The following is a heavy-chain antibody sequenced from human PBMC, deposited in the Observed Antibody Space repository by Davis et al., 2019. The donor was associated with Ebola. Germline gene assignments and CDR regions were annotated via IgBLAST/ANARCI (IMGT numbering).Heavy chain of an antibody. D-gene: IGHD6-13*01. Sequence: ASVKVSCKASGYTFTSYDINWVRQATGQGLEWMGWINPNSGGTNYAQKFQGRVTMTRDTSISTAYMELSRLRSDDTAVYYCASWGYSSSWVSFDYWGQGTLVTVSS. CDR2: INPNSGGT. CDR1: GYTFTSYD. J-gene: IGHJ4*02. V-gene: IGHV1-2*02. CDR3: ASWGYSSSWVSFDY.